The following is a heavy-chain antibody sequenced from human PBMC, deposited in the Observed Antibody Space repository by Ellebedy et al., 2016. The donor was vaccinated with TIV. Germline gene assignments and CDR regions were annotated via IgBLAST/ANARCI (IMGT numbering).Heavy chain of an antibody. CDR3: ARDREWELLRGLHWFDP. J-gene: IGHJ5*02. Sequence: ASVKVSXXASGYTFTSYYMHWVRQAPGQGLEWMGIINPSGGSTSYAQKFQGRVTITADESTSTAYMELSSLRSEDTAVYYCARDREWELLRGLHWFDPWGQGTLVTVSS. CDR1: GYTFTSYY. D-gene: IGHD1-26*01. CDR2: INPSGGST. V-gene: IGHV1-46*01.